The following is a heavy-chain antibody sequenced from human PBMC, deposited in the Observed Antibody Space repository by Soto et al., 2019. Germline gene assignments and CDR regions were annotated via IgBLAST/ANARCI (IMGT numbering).Heavy chain of an antibody. CDR3: AREGSGWYRNGVDV. V-gene: IGHV4-59*01. D-gene: IGHD6-19*01. CDR1: GGSISSYY. Sequence: QVQLQESGPGLVKPSETLSLTCTVSGGSISSYYWSWIRQPPGKGLEWIGYIYYSGSTNYNPSLKRPVCLSVETSKDQDCLELSSVAAAGTGVYYCAREGSGWYRNGVDVWGHGTTVPVSS. CDR2: IYYSGST. J-gene: IGHJ6*02.